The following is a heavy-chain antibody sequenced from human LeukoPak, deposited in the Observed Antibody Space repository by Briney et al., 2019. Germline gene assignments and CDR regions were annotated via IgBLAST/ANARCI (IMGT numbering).Heavy chain of an antibody. Sequence: PSETLSLTCTVSGGSLSSYYWTWIRQPPGKGLEWIGYIYYTGSTSYNPSLKSRVTISVQTSKNQFSLKLSSVTAADTAVHYCARGLNRNDYGDYGYWGQGTLVTVSS. CDR2: IYYTGST. D-gene: IGHD4-17*01. J-gene: IGHJ4*02. CDR1: GGSLSSYY. V-gene: IGHV4-59*01. CDR3: ARGLNRNDYGDYGY.